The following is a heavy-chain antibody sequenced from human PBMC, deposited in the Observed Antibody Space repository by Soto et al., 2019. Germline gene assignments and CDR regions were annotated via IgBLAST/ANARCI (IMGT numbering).Heavy chain of an antibody. J-gene: IGHJ5*01. CDR2: IGAYNGNT. D-gene: IGHD3-10*01. V-gene: IGHV1-18*01. Sequence: ASVKVSCKASGYTYTSYGISWERQAPGQGLEWMGWIGAYNGNTNYEQNHQGRVTMTTDTSTRTTYMELRSLRSDDTAVYYCARDLYYGSGSYYNWFDFWG. CDR1: GYTYTSYG. CDR3: ARDLYYGSGSYYNWFDF.